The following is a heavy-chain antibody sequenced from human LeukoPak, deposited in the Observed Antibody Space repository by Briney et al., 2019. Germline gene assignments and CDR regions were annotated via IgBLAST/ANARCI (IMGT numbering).Heavy chain of an antibody. V-gene: IGHV3-7*01. CDR2: IKQDGSEK. J-gene: IGHJ4*02. CDR1: GFPFSSYW. CDR3: AKLLSGSETNY. Sequence: GGSLRLSCAASGFPFSSYWMTWVRQAPGKGLEWVANIKQDGSEKYYVDSVKGRFTISRDNAKNSLYLQMNSLRAEDTAVYYCAKLLSGSETNYWGQGTLVTVSS. D-gene: IGHD5-12*01.